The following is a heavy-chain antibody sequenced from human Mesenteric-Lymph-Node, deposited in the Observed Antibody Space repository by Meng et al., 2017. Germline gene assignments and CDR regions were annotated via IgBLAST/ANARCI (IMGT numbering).Heavy chain of an antibody. D-gene: IGHD3-22*01. V-gene: IGHV3-33*03. Sequence: GESLKISCAASGFTFSSYGMHWVRQAPGKGLEWVAVIWYDGSNKYYADSVKGRFTISRDNAKNSLFLQMNSLTAEDTAVYYCARTSSGLLLKYYFDYWGQGTLVTVS. CDR1: GFTFSSYG. J-gene: IGHJ4*02. CDR3: ARTSSGLLLKYYFDY. CDR2: IWYDGSNK.